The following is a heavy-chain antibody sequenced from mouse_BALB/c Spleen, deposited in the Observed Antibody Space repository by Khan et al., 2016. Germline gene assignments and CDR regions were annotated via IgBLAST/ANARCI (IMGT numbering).Heavy chain of an antibody. J-gene: IGHJ2*01. CDR2: ISYSGST. V-gene: IGHV3-8*02. D-gene: IGHD1-1*01. CDR1: GDSITSGY. Sequence: EVQLQEPGPSLVKPSQTLSLTCSVTGDSITSGYWNWIRKFPGNKLEYMGYISYSGSTYYNPSLNSRISITRDTSKNQYYLQLNSVTTEEPATYYCARTTVVEHYVDYWGQGTTLTVSS. CDR3: ARTTVVEHYVDY.